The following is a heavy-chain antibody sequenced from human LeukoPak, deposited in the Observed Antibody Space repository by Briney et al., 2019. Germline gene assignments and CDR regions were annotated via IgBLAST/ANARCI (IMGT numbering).Heavy chain of an antibody. CDR1: GLTFSSYS. Sequence: TGGSLRLSCAAPGLTFSSYSMNWVRQAPGKGLEWVSSISSSSSYIYYADSVKGRFTISRDNAKNSLYLQMNSLRAADTAVYYCARFRDYSYGSQHSFDYWGQGTLVTVSS. D-gene: IGHD5-18*01. CDR2: ISSSSSYI. V-gene: IGHV3-21*01. J-gene: IGHJ4*02. CDR3: ARFRDYSYGSQHSFDY.